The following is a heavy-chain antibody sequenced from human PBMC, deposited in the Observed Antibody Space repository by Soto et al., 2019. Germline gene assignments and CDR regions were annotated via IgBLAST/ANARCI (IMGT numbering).Heavy chain of an antibody. D-gene: IGHD3-22*01. J-gene: IGHJ5*02. V-gene: IGHV3-48*02. CDR3: ARGIPPYYYDSSGYWRDNWFDP. CDR2: ISSSSSTI. Sequence: GGSLRLSCAASGFTFSSYSMNWVRQAPGKGLEWVSYISSSSSTIYYADSVKGRFTISRDNAKNSLYLQMNSLRDEDTAVYYCARGIPPYYYDSSGYWRDNWFDPWGQGTLVTVSS. CDR1: GFTFSSYS.